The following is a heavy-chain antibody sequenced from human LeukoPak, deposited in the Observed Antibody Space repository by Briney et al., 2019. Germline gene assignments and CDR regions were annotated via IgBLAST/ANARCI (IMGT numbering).Heavy chain of an antibody. CDR2: IYTSGST. J-gene: IGHJ6*03. V-gene: IGHV4-4*09. Sequence: SETLSLTCTVSGGSISSYYWSWIRQPPGKGLEWIGYIYTSGSTIYNPSLKSRVTISVDTSKNQFSLKLSSVTAADTAVYYCARHVTYYYDSSGYPDTYYYMDVWGKGTTVTVSS. CDR3: ARHVTYYYDSSGYPDTYYYMDV. D-gene: IGHD3-22*01. CDR1: GGSISSYY.